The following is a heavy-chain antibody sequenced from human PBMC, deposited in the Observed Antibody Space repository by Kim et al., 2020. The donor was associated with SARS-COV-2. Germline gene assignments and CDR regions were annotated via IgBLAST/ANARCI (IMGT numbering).Heavy chain of an antibody. Sequence: SETLSLTCSVSGYSISSDYYWGWIRQPPGKGLEWIGSIYHSGSTYYNPSLKSRVTISVDTSKNHFALKLSSMTAADTAMYYCARDILTGLSDYWGQGTQVTVSS. CDR3: ARDILTGLSDY. V-gene: IGHV4-38-2*02. CDR1: GYSISSDYY. J-gene: IGHJ4*02. CDR2: IYHSGST. D-gene: IGHD3-9*01.